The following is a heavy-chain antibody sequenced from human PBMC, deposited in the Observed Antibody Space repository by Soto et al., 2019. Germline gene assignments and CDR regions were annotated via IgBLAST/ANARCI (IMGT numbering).Heavy chain of an antibody. J-gene: IGHJ6*02. Sequence: EVQLVESGGGLVQPGGSLRLSCAASGFTFSSYDMHWVRQATGKGLEWVSAIGTAGDPYYPGSVKGRFTISRENAKNSLYLQMNSLRAGDTAVYYCARGGGGGNWESGGMDVWGQGTTVTVSS. CDR3: ARGGGGGNWESGGMDV. D-gene: IGHD3-16*01. CDR2: IGTAGDP. V-gene: IGHV3-13*05. CDR1: GFTFSSYD.